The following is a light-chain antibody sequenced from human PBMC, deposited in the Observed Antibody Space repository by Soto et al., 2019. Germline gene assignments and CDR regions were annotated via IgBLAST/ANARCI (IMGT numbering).Light chain of an antibody. CDR2: DAS. V-gene: IGKV3-11*01. CDR1: QSISSY. CDR3: QQRSEWPLT. J-gene: IGKJ4*01. Sequence: EIVLTQSPATLSLSPGERATLSCRASQSISSYLAWYQQKPGQTPRLLIYDASNRATGIPARFSGGGSGTDFTLTISSLEPEDFAVYYCQQRSEWPLTIGGGTKVEI.